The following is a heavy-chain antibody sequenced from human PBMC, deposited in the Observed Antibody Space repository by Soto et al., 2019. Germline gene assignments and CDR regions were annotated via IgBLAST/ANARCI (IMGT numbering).Heavy chain of an antibody. V-gene: IGHV3-74*01. J-gene: IGHJ4*02. CDR2: VTSDGSKT. CDR1: GFTLSSYW. D-gene: IGHD6-19*01. CDR3: ARDQTVAGPSTFDF. Sequence: EVQLVESGGALVQPGGSPRLSCAASGFTLSSYWMNWVRQVPGKGLVWVSRVTSDGSKTIYADSVKGRFTISRDTARNILYLEMNSLRAEDTAVYYCARDQTVAGPSTFDFWGQGTLVTVSS.